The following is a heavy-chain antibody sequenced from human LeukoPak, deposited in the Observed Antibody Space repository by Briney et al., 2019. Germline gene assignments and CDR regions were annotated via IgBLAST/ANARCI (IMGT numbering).Heavy chain of an antibody. J-gene: IGHJ4*02. CDR2: INHSGST. Sequence: SETLSLTCAVYGGSFSGYSWSWIRQPPGKGLEWIGEINHSGSTNYNPSLKSRVTISVDTSKNQFSLKLSSVTAADTAVYYCARVGTYSNYAKSWYFDYWGQGTLVTVSS. V-gene: IGHV4-34*01. D-gene: IGHD4-11*01. CDR1: GGSFSGYS. CDR3: ARVGTYSNYAKSWYFDY.